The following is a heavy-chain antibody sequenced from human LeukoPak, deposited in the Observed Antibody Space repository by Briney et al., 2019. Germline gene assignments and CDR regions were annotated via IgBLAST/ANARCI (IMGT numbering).Heavy chain of an antibody. CDR1: GASISSYY. V-gene: IGHV4-59*01. CDR3: ARGAPGGNDYGDY. J-gene: IGHJ4*02. CDR2: IFHSGST. Sequence: SETLSLTCTVSGASISSYYWSWIRQPPGKGLEWIGYIFHSGSTNYNPSPKSRVTISVDTSKNQLSPKLSSVTAADTAVYYCARGAPGGNDYGDYWGQGTLVTVSS.